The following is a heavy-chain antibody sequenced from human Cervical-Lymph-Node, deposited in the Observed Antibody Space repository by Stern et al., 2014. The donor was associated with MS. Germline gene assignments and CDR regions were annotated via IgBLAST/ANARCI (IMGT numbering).Heavy chain of an antibody. CDR2: ISAYNGNT. Sequence: VQLVESGAEVKKPGASVKVSCKASGYTFTSYDISWVRQAPGQGLEWMGWISAYNGNTKYAQKLQGRVTMTTDTSTSTAYMELRSLRSDDTAMYYCARMSERESTSDYWGQGTLVTVSS. V-gene: IGHV1-18*01. CDR1: GYTFTSYD. CDR3: ARMSERESTSDY. D-gene: IGHD2-2*01. J-gene: IGHJ4*02.